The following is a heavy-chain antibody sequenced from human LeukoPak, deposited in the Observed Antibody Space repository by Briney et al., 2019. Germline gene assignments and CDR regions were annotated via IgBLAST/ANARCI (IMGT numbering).Heavy chain of an antibody. CDR1: SGSISSSSYY. D-gene: IGHD2/OR15-2a*01. CDR3: ARDVNYYFDY. J-gene: IGHJ4*02. CDR2: IYYSGST. V-gene: IGHV4-39*07. Sequence: SETLSLTCTASSGSISSSSYYWGWIRQPPGKGLEWIGSIYYSGSTNYNPSLKSRVTISVDTSKNQFSLKLGSVTAADTAVYYCARDVNYYFDYWGQGTLVTVSS.